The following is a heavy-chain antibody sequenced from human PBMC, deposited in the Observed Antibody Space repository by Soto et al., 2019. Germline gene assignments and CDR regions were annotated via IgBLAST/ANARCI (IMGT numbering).Heavy chain of an antibody. J-gene: IGHJ6*02. CDR1: GFTFSTSA. CDR2: ISGSGSTT. Sequence: GWSLTLSCPATGFTFSTSAMNCDRPAPEKGLEWASTISGSGSTTYYTDSVKGRFTISTDNFKNTLYLQMTSLRVEDTAVYYCAREYTAWPLAYGLDVWGPGTTVTVFS. V-gene: IGHV3-23*01. CDR3: AREYTAWPLAYGLDV. D-gene: IGHD2-2*02.